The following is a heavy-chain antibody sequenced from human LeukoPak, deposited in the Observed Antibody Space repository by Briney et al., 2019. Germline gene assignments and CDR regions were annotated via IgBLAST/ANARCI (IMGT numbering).Heavy chain of an antibody. Sequence: GGSLRLSCAASGFTFSSYGMHWVRQAPGKGLEWVAVISYDGSNKYYADSVKGRFTISRDNAKNTLYLQMNSLRAEDTAVYYCARVVFGDYFDYWGQGTLVTVSS. CDR1: GFTFSSYG. V-gene: IGHV3-30*03. J-gene: IGHJ4*02. CDR2: ISYDGSNK. CDR3: ARVVFGDYFDY. D-gene: IGHD3-10*01.